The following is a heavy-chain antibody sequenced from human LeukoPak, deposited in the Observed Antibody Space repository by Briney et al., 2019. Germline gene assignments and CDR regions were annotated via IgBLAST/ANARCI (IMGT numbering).Heavy chain of an antibody. D-gene: IGHD3-10*01. CDR1: GYTFTGYY. V-gene: IGHV1-2*02. J-gene: IGHJ3*02. Sequence: ASVKVSCKASGYTFTGYYMHWVRQAPGQGLEWMGWINPNSGGTNYARKFQGRVTMTRDTSISTAYMELSRLRSDDTAVYYCARDGHMVRGVIAFDIWGQGTMVTVSS. CDR2: INPNSGGT. CDR3: ARDGHMVRGVIAFDI.